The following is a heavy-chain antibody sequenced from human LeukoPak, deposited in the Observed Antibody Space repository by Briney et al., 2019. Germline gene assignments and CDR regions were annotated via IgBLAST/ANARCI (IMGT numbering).Heavy chain of an antibody. Sequence: GGSLRLSCAASGFTVSSNYMSWVRQAPGKGLEWVSVIYSGGSTYYADSVKGRFTISRDNSKNTLYLQMNSLRAEDTAVYYCARDYGAWGSTRAFDYWGQGTLVTVSS. CDR2: IYSGGST. J-gene: IGHJ4*02. CDR3: ARDYGAWGSTRAFDY. CDR1: GFTVSSNY. D-gene: IGHD3-16*01. V-gene: IGHV3-66*01.